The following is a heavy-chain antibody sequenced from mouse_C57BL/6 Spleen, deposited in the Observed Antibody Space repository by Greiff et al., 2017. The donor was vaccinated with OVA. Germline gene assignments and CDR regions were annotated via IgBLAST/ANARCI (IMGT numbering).Heavy chain of an antibody. CDR1: GYTFTEYT. CDR2: FYPGSGSI. Sequence: QVQLQQSGAELVKPGASVKLSCKASGYTFTEYTIHWVKLRSGQGLEWIGWFYPGSGSIKYNEKFKDKATLTADKSSSTVYMELSRLTSEDSAVYFCARHEGGFYYYGSSPAWFAYWGQGTLVTVSA. J-gene: IGHJ3*01. D-gene: IGHD1-1*01. V-gene: IGHV1-62-2*01. CDR3: ARHEGGFYYYGSSPAWFAY.